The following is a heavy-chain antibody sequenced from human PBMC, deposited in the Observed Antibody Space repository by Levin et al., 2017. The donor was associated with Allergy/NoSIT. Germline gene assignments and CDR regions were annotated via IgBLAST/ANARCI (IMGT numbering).Heavy chain of an antibody. D-gene: IGHD4-17*01. Sequence: PGGSLRLSCAASGFTFSSYAMSWVRQAPGKGLEWVSAISGSGGSTYYADSVKGRFTISRDNSKNTLYLQMNSLRAEDTAVYYCAKFRAGDYVRSDAFDIWGQGTMVTVSS. V-gene: IGHV3-23*01. CDR2: ISGSGGST. CDR1: GFTFSSYA. CDR3: AKFRAGDYVRSDAFDI. J-gene: IGHJ3*02.